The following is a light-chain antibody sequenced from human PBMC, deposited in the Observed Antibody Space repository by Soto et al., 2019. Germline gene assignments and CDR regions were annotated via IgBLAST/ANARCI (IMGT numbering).Light chain of an antibody. Sequence: QSALTQPASVSGSPGQSITISCTGTSSDIGGYNYVSWYQQHPGKAPKLMIYDVSNRPSGVSNRFSGSKSGNTASLTISGLQAEDEADYYCGSYTSRSTLEVFGTGTKVTVL. V-gene: IGLV2-14*03. CDR2: DVS. CDR3: GSYTSRSTLEV. J-gene: IGLJ1*01. CDR1: SSDIGGYNY.